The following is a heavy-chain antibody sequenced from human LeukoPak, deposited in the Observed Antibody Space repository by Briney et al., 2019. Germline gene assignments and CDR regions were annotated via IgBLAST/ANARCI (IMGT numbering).Heavy chain of an antibody. CDR2: IRYDGSNK. Sequence: PGGSLRLSCAASGFTFSSYGMHWVRQAPGKGLEWVAFIRYDGSNKYYADSVKGRFTISRDNSKNTLYLQMNSLRAEDTAVYYCAREDHYDSSGGAFDYWGQGTLVTVSS. CDR1: GFTFSSYG. CDR3: AREDHYDSSGGAFDY. V-gene: IGHV3-30*02. D-gene: IGHD3-22*01. J-gene: IGHJ4*02.